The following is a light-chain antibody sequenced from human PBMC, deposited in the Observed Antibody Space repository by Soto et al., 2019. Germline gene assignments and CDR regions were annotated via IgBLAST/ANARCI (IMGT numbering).Light chain of an antibody. CDR2: EVS. CDR3: CSYAGSSTYV. J-gene: IGLJ1*01. CDR1: SSDVGSNNL. V-gene: IGLV2-23*02. Sequence: QSALTQPASVSGSPGQSITISCTGTSSDVGSNNLVSWYQQHPGKAPKFMIYEVSKRPSGVFNRFSGSKSGNTASLTISGLQAEDEADYYCCSYAGSSTYVFGTGTKVTVL.